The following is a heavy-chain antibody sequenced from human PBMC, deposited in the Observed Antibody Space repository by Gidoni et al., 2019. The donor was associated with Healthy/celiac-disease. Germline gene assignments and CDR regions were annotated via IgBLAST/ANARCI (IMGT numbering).Heavy chain of an antibody. CDR1: GVTCSSYA. Sequence: EVQLLESGGGLVHPGGSLRISCAASGVTCSSYAMSWVRQAPGKGLEWVSAMSGSGGSTYYADSVKGRFTISRDNSKNTLYLQMNSLRAEDTAVYYCATHPPTSPPSYFDYWGQGTLVTVSS. CDR2: MSGSGGST. J-gene: IGHJ4*02. V-gene: IGHV3-23*01. CDR3: ATHPPTSPPSYFDY.